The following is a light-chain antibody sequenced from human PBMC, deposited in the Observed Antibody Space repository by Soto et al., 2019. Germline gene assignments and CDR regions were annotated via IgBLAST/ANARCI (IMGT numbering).Light chain of an antibody. J-gene: IGKJ1*01. CDR1: QSVSRT. V-gene: IGKV3-15*01. Sequence: EIVMTQSPATLSVSPGERATLFCRASQSVSRTLAWHQQKPGQAPRLLIYGVSTRATAVPARLSGSGSGTAFTLTISSLQSEDVAVDYCQQYYYWPPWTFGPGTKVEIK. CDR2: GVS. CDR3: QQYYYWPPWT.